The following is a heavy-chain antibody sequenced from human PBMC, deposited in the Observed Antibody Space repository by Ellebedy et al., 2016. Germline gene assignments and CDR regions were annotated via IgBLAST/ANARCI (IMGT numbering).Heavy chain of an antibody. CDR3: ARQARPAHWLEFDY. Sequence: SETLSLTXAVYGGSFSGYYWSWIRQPPGKGLEWIGEINHSGSTNYNPSLKSRVTISVDTSKNQFSLKLSSVTAADTAVYYCARQARPAHWLEFDYWGQGTLVTVSS. CDR1: GGSFSGYY. J-gene: IGHJ4*02. CDR2: INHSGST. D-gene: IGHD6-19*01. V-gene: IGHV4-34*01.